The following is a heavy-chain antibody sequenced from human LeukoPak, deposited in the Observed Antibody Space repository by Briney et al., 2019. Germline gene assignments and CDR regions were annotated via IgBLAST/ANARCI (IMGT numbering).Heavy chain of an antibody. V-gene: IGHV4-39*01. Sequence: PSQTLSLTCTVSGGSISSSSYYWDWIRQPPGKGLEWIANTYYSGTSYYNPSLTSRVTTSVDTSKNQFSLKLSSVTAADTAVYYCVRLANYGTGNWYFDLWGRGTLVTVSS. CDR1: GGSISSSSYY. CDR2: TYYSGTS. CDR3: VRLANYGTGNWYFDL. J-gene: IGHJ2*01. D-gene: IGHD4-17*01.